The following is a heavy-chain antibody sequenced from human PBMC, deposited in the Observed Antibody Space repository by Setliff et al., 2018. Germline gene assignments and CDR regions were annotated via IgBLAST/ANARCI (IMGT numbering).Heavy chain of an antibody. D-gene: IGHD6-19*01. CDR3: TRRQWLTTDIDY. V-gene: IGHV4-38-2*01. J-gene: IGHJ4*02. CDR2: IYHSGNT. Sequence: RLRETLSLTCAVSGYSIGSGYYWGWIRQPPGKGLEWIGSIYHSGNTYYNPSLKSRVTISIDTSKNQFSLKLSSVTAADTAVYYCTRRQWLTTDIDYWGQGTLVTVSS. CDR1: GYSIGSGYY.